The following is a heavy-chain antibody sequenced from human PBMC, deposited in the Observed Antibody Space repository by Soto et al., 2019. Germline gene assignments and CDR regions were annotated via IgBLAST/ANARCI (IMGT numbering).Heavy chain of an antibody. J-gene: IGHJ4*02. CDR3: ARGRAPKYSGSYYPRKFNILVNFDY. CDR1: GASISSYY. CDR2: IYYSGST. Sequence: SETLSLTCTVSGASISSYYWSWIRQPPGKGLEWIGYIYYSGSTNYNPSLKSRVTISVDTSKSQFSLKLSSVTAADTAVYYCARGRAPKYSGSYYPRKFNILVNFDYWGQGTLVTVSS. D-gene: IGHD1-26*01. V-gene: IGHV4-59*01.